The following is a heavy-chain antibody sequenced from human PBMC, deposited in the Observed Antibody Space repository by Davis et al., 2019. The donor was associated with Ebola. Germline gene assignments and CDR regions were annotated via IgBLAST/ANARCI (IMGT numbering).Heavy chain of an antibody. V-gene: IGHV4-31*03. D-gene: IGHD5-24*01. J-gene: IGHJ3*02. CDR1: GGSISSGGYY. CDR3: ARAATRDGYNFRPHFDI. CDR2: IYYSGST. Sequence: SGTLSLTCTVSGGSISSGGYYWSWIRQHPGKGLEWIGYIYYSGSTYYNPSLKSRVTISVDTSKNQFSLKLSSVTAADTAVYYCARAATRDGYNFRPHFDIWGQGTMVTVSS.